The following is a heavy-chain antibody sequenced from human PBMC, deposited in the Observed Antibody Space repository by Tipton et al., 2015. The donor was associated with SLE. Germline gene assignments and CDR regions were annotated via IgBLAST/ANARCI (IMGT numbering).Heavy chain of an antibody. Sequence: TLSLTCTVSGGSISSGSSYWSWIRQPAGEGLEWIGRIYKGGATNFNPSLKSRVYMSQDTSKNHFSLRLNSVTAADTAVYYCARGLYLDDFWSGSGRPYYMDVWGKGTTVTVSS. D-gene: IGHD3-3*01. J-gene: IGHJ6*03. CDR2: IYKGGAT. CDR1: GGSISSGSSY. CDR3: ARGLYLDDFWSGSGRPYYMDV. V-gene: IGHV4-61*02.